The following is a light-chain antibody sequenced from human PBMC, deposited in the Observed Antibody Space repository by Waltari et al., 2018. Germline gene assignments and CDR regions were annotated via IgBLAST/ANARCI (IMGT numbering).Light chain of an antibody. CDR3: QTGGHGTWV. CDR1: SGYSSNI. Sequence: QLLLTQSPSASASLGASVKLTCTLSSGYSSNIIAWHQQQPQKGPRYWMKVNSDGSHSKGDGLPDRFSGSSSGAERYLTISSLQSEDEADYYCQTGGHGTWVFGGGTKLTVL. CDR2: VNSDGSH. J-gene: IGLJ3*02. V-gene: IGLV4-69*01.